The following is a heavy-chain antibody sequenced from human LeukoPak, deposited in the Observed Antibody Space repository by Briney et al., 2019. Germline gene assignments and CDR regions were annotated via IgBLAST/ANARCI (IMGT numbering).Heavy chain of an antibody. V-gene: IGHV3-43*01. CDR3: AKGAATMLFPFDY. CDR2: ISWDGGST. CDR1: GFTFDDYT. Sequence: GGSLRLSCAASGFTFDDYTMHWVRQPPGKGLEWVSLISWDGGSTYYADSVKGRFTISRDNSKNSPYLQMNSLRTEDTALYYCAKGAATMLFPFDYWGQGTLVTVSS. D-gene: IGHD5-24*01. J-gene: IGHJ4*02.